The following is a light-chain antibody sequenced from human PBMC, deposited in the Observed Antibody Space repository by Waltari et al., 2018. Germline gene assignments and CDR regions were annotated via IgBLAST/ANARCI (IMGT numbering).Light chain of an antibody. CDR1: SLRSYY. V-gene: IGLV3-19*01. CDR2: GKN. Sequence: SSELTQDPAVSVALGQTVRITCHGDSLRSYYASRYQQKPGQAPVLVIYGKNNRPSGIRDRFSGSSSGSTASLTITGAQAEDEADYYCNSRDSSGNVVFGGGTKLTVL. J-gene: IGLJ2*01. CDR3: NSRDSSGNVV.